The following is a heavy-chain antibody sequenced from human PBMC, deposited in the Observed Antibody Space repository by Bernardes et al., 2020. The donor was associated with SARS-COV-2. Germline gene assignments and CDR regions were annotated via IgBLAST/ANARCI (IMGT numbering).Heavy chain of an antibody. J-gene: IGHJ4*02. Sequence: GGSLRLSCAASGFTFSSYEMNWVRQAPGKGLEWVSYISSSGRTIYYADSVKGRFTISRDNAKNSLYLQMNSLRAEDTAVYYCARWPARGAFDYWGQGTLVTVSS. V-gene: IGHV3-48*03. CDR2: ISSSGRTI. D-gene: IGHD3-10*01. CDR3: ARWPARGAFDY. CDR1: GFTFSSYE.